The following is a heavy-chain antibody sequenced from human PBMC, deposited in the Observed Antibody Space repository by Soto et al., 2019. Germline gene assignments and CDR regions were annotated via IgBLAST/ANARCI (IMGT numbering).Heavy chain of an antibody. CDR3: AKGRELRDYYGMDV. V-gene: IGHV3-30*18. CDR1: GFTFSSYG. CDR2: ISYDGSNK. J-gene: IGHJ6*02. Sequence: GGSLRLSCAASGFTFSSYGMHWVRQAPGKGLEWVAVISYDGSNKYYADSVKGRFTISRDNSKNTLYLQMNSLRAEDTAVYYCAKGRELRDYYGMDVWGQGTTVTVSS. D-gene: IGHD1-7*01.